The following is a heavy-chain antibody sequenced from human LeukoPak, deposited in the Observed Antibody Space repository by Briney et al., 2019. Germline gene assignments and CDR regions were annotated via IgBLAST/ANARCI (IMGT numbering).Heavy chain of an antibody. Sequence: PGGSLRLSCAASGFSFSDYFMCWIRQAPGEGLEWISCISTAGKTIYYADPVKGRFTISRDNAKESLYLQLNTLRAEDTAVYYCARDHGDGDSLFFDYWGQGALVTVSS. D-gene: IGHD4-17*01. CDR2: ISTAGKTI. J-gene: IGHJ4*02. CDR1: GFSFSDYF. V-gene: IGHV3-11*01. CDR3: ARDHGDGDSLFFDY.